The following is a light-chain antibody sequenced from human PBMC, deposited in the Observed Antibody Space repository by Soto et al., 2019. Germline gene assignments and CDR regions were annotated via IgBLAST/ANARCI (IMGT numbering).Light chain of an antibody. CDR3: QQRSNWPPIT. V-gene: IGKV3-11*01. J-gene: IGKJ5*01. Sequence: EIVFTQSPATLSLAPGERANPSCRASQSVKTFLVWYQQRPGQAPRLLIYDASHRAAGIPARFSGSGFGTDFTLTISSLEPEDAAVYYCQQRSNWPPITFGQGTRLEIK. CDR1: QSVKTF. CDR2: DAS.